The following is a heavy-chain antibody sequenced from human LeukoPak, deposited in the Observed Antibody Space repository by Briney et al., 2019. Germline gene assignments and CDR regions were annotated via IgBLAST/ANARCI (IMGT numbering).Heavy chain of an antibody. Sequence: GAALEIFRKGSGDSFTSYWIGWGRQVPGKGLEWVGIIFSGDSDTRYSPSFQGQVTISADKSISTAYLQWSSLKASDTAMYYCARHSAYYDSSGHYSGWVDYWGQGTLVTVSS. V-gene: IGHV5-51*01. J-gene: IGHJ4*02. CDR1: GDSFTSYW. CDR2: IFSGDSDT. D-gene: IGHD3-22*01. CDR3: ARHSAYYDSSGHYSGWVDY.